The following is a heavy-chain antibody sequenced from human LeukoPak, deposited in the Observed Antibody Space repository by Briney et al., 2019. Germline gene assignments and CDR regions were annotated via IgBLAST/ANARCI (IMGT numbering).Heavy chain of an antibody. D-gene: IGHD3-22*01. CDR3: AYYDSSGIFYAFDI. Sequence: SETLSLTCTVSGGSISSYYWSWIRQPPGKGLERIGSIYYSGSTYYNPSLKSRVTISVDTSKNQFSLKLSSVTAADTAVYYCAYYDSSGIFYAFDIWGQGTMVTVSS. CDR2: IYYSGST. CDR1: GGSISSYY. V-gene: IGHV4-59*04. J-gene: IGHJ3*02.